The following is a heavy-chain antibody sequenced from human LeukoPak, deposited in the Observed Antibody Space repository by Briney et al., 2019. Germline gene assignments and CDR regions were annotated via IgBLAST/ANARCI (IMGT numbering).Heavy chain of an antibody. CDR2: MSPDGTEK. Sequence: GGSLRLSCAASGFTFSNSWMSWVRQTPEKGLEWMANMSPDGTEKYYVDSVKGRFTISRDNAKNSLYLQMNSLRAEDTAVYSCARRTNYLAFDYWGQGTLVTVSS. V-gene: IGHV3-7*01. CDR3: ARRTNYLAFDY. J-gene: IGHJ4*02. CDR1: GFTFSNSW. D-gene: IGHD4/OR15-4a*01.